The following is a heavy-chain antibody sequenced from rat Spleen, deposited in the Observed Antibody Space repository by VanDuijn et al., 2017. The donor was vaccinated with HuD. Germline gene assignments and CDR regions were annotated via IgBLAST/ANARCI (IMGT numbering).Heavy chain of an antibody. D-gene: IGHD4-3*01. CDR2: INYDGRST. Sequence: EVQLVESDGGLVQPGRSLKLSCAASGFSFSDYYMAWVRQAPTKGLEWVVTINYDGRSTFYHDSVRDRFTISRDNAKSTLYLQIDSLRSEEPATYFCARLGGLRNWFAYWGQGTLVTVSS. J-gene: IGHJ3*01. CDR3: ARLGGLRNWFAY. CDR1: GFSFSDYY. V-gene: IGHV5-29*01.